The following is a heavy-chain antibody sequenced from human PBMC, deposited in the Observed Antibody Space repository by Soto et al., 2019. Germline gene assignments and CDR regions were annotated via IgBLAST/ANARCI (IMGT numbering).Heavy chain of an antibody. CDR1: GFTFSSYA. D-gene: IGHD3-3*01. CDR2: ISGSGGST. Sequence: GGSLRLSCAASGFTFSSYAMSWVRQAPGKGLEWVSAISGSGGSTDYADYVKGRYTISRDNTKNTMYLQMNSLRAEDTAVYYCAKVKVRRCLEWSQYYFDYWGQGTLVTVSS. J-gene: IGHJ4*02. V-gene: IGHV3-23*01. CDR3: AKVKVRRCLEWSQYYFDY.